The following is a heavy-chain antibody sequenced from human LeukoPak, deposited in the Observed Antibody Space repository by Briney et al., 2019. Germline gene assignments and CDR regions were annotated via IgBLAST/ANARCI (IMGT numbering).Heavy chain of an antibody. J-gene: IGHJ4*02. CDR3: AKDQGRLGASMADS. Sequence: GGSLRLSCVASRLSLSSYGMHWVRQAPGKGQEWLTFIHYDGSNKYYANSGAGRFTISRDNSKNTLYLQTNSLRPEDTAVYYCAKDQGRLGASMADSWGPGTLVTVSS. D-gene: IGHD1-26*01. CDR2: IHYDGSNK. V-gene: IGHV3-30*02. CDR1: RLSLSSYG.